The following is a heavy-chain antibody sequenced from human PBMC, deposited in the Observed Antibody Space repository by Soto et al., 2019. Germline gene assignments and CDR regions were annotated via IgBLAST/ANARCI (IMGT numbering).Heavy chain of an antibody. CDR3: ARGRRIGYCSGGSCYGRAYFDY. J-gene: IGHJ4*02. Sequence: GGSLRLSCAASGFTFSSYSMNWVRQAPGKGLEWVSYISSSSSTIYYADSVKGRFTISRDNAKNSLYLQMNSLRAEDTAVYYCARGRRIGYCSGGSCYGRAYFDYWGQGT. V-gene: IGHV3-48*01. CDR1: GFTFSSYS. CDR2: ISSSSSTI. D-gene: IGHD2-15*01.